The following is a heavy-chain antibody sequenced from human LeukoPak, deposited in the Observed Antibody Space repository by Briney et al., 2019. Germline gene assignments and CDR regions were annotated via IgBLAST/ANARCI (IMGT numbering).Heavy chain of an antibody. Sequence: GGSLRLSCAASGFTVNRNYMSWVRQAPGKGLEWVSVIYSGGSIDYADSVKGRFTISRDNSKNTLYLQMNSLRAEDTAVYYCARGSGNYCFDYWGQGTLVTVSS. CDR3: ARGSGNYCFDY. D-gene: IGHD1-26*01. CDR2: IYSGGSI. CDR1: GFTVNRNY. J-gene: IGHJ4*02. V-gene: IGHV3-53*01.